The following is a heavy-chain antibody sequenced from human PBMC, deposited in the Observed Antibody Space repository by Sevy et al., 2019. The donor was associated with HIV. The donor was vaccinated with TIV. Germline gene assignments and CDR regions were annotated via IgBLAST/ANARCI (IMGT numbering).Heavy chain of an antibody. D-gene: IGHD2-21*01. Sequence: GESLKISCAASGFSYSSYGMHWVRQAPGKGLEWVAYIQYDGSNKDYADSVKGRFTNSRDNSKNTLDLQMNSLRVEETAVYYCVKEGGGEGGDHWGQGTLVTVSS. V-gene: IGHV3-30*02. J-gene: IGHJ4*02. CDR1: GFSYSSYG. CDR3: VKEGGGEGGDH. CDR2: IQYDGSNK.